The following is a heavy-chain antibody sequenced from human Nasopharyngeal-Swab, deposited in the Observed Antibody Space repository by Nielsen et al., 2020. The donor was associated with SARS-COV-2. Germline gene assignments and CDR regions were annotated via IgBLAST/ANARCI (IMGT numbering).Heavy chain of an antibody. Sequence: GESLKIYCAASGFTFSSYSMNWVRQAPGKGLEWVSSISSSSSYIYYADSVKGRFTISRDNAKNSLYLQMNSLRAEDTAVYYCARDSAVYDFWSGYSGYYYYGMDVWGQGTTVTVSS. CDR1: GFTFSSYS. CDR2: ISSSSSYI. V-gene: IGHV3-21*01. J-gene: IGHJ6*02. CDR3: ARDSAVYDFWSGYSGYYYYGMDV. D-gene: IGHD3-3*01.